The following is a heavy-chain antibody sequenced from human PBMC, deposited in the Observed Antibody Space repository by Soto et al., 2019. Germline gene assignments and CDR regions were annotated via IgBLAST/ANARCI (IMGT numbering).Heavy chain of an antibody. D-gene: IGHD3-10*01. CDR2: TYYRTKWYY. V-gene: IGHV6-1*01. CDR3: AKGGLVRGAFHGWFDP. CDR1: GDSVSSNTAG. J-gene: IGHJ5*02. Sequence: PSETLSLTCGISGDSVSSNTAGWSWIRQSPSRGLEWLGRTYYRTKWYYDYGVSVKGRITINPDTSKNQFPLHLNSVTAEDTAVYYCAKGGLVRGAFHGWFDPWGQGILVTVSS.